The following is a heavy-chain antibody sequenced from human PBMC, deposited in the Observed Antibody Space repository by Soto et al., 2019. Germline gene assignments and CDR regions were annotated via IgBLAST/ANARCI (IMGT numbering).Heavy chain of an antibody. V-gene: IGHV2-5*02. CDR1: GFSLSTTGVG. D-gene: IGHD3-10*01. CDR3: ARSLWFGELH. Sequence: QITLKESGPTLVKPTQTLTLTCSFSGFSLSTTGVGLGWFRQSPGKALEWLAIIYWDNDKRYSHSLKSRVTITKDTSKNQVVLTVTNMDPVDTGTYYCARSLWFGELHWGQGALVTVSS. J-gene: IGHJ4*02. CDR2: IYWDNDK.